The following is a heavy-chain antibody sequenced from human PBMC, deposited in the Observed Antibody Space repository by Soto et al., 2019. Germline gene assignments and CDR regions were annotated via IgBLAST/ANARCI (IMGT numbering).Heavy chain of an antibody. V-gene: IGHV3-30*18. CDR2: ISYDGSNK. CDR3: AKGCPRAVAGFFDY. D-gene: IGHD6-19*01. CDR1: GFTFSSYG. Sequence: QVQLVESGGGVVQPGRSLRLSCAASGFTFSSYGMHWVRQAPGKGLEWVAVISYDGSNKYYADSVKGRFTISRDNSKNTLYLQMNSLRAEDTAVYYCAKGCPRAVAGFFDYWGQGTLVTVSS. J-gene: IGHJ4*02.